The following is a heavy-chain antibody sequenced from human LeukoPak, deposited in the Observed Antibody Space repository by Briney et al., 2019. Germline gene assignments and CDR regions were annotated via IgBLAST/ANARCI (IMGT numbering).Heavy chain of an antibody. J-gene: IGHJ4*02. Sequence: GGSLRLSCAASGFTFDDYAMHWVRQAPGKGLEWVSSIGPTGTDRYYADPVRGRFTISRDNAKNSMYLQMDSLRDEDTAVYYCATETIGRHYDYWGQGTLLTVSS. D-gene: IGHD1-14*01. CDR2: IGPTGTDR. CDR1: GFTFDDYA. V-gene: IGHV3-21*01. CDR3: ATETIGRHYDY.